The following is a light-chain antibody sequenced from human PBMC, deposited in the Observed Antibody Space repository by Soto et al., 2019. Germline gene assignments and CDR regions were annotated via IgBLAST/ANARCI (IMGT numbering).Light chain of an antibody. V-gene: IGKV3-20*01. CDR2: GAS. J-gene: IGKJ1*01. Sequence: EIVLTQSPDTLSLSPGERATLSCMASQSVSSNYLAWYQQKPGQAPRLLMYGASGRATGIPDRFSGSGSGTDYTLTISRLEPEDFAVYYCQHYGSSLWTFGQGTKVDI. CDR3: QHYGSSLWT. CDR1: QSVSSNY.